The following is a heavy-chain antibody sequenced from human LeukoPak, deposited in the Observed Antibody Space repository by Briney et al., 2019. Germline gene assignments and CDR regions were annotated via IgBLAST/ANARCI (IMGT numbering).Heavy chain of an antibody. V-gene: IGHV4-34*01. D-gene: IGHD2-2*01. CDR3: ARGLDIVVVPAAAAFDY. Sequence: SETLSLTCAVYGGSFSGYYWSWLRQPPGKGLEWIGEINHSGSTNYNPSLKSRVTISVDTSKNQFSLKLSSVTAADTAVYYCARGLDIVVVPAAAAFDYWGQGTLVTVSS. CDR1: GGSFSGYY. CDR2: INHSGST. J-gene: IGHJ4*02.